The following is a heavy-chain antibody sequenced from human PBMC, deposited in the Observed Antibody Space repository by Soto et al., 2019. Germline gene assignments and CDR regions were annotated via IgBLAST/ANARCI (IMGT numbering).Heavy chain of an antibody. CDR1: GGSISSYY. J-gene: IGHJ4*02. CDR2: IYTSGST. D-gene: IGHD2-8*01. Sequence: SETLSLTCTVSGGSISSYYWSWIRQPAGKGMEWIGRIYTSGSTNYNPSLKSRVTMSVDTSKNQFSLKLSSVTAADTAVYYCAREADIVLMVYAPRRYYFDYWGQGTLVTVSS. CDR3: AREADIVLMVYAPRRYYFDY. V-gene: IGHV4-4*07.